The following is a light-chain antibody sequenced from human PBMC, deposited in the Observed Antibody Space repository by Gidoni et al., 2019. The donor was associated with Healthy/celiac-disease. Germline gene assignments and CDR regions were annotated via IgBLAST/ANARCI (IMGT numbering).Light chain of an antibody. V-gene: IGKV3-15*01. CDR2: GAS. CDR3: QQYNNWPLLT. CDR1: QSVSSN. Sequence: EIVMTQSPATLSVSPGERATLSCRASQSVSSNLAWYQQKPGQAPRLLSYGASTRATGISARFSGSGSGTEFTLTISSLQSEDFAVYYCQQYNNWPLLTFGGGTKVEIK. J-gene: IGKJ4*01.